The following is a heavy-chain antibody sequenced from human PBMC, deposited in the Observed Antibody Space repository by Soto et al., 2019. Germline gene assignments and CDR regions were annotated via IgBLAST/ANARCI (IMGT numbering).Heavy chain of an antibody. D-gene: IGHD2-21*02. CDR1: GGSISSYH. Sequence: SETLSLTCTVSGGSISSYHWSWIRQPPGKGLEWIGYIFNSGSTNYNPSLKSRVTISVDTSKNQFSLKLSSVTAADTAVYYCGRASHCGGDCLFYYGMDVWGQGTTVT. CDR2: IFNSGST. CDR3: GRASHCGGDCLFYYGMDV. V-gene: IGHV4-59*01. J-gene: IGHJ6*02.